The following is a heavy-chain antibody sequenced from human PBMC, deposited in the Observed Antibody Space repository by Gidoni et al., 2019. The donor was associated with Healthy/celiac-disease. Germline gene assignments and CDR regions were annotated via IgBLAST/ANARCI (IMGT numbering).Heavy chain of an antibody. CDR3: AKDRGTTVTPADYYGMDV. CDR1: GFTLSSYG. CDR2: ISYDGSNK. J-gene: IGHJ6*04. Sequence: QVQLVESGGGVVQPGRSLRLSCAASGFTLSSYGMHWVRQAPGKGLEWVAVISYDGSNKYYADSVKGRFTISRDNSKNTLYLQMNSLRAEDTAVYYCAKDRGTTVTPADYYGMDVWGKGTTVTVSS. V-gene: IGHV3-30*18. D-gene: IGHD4-4*01.